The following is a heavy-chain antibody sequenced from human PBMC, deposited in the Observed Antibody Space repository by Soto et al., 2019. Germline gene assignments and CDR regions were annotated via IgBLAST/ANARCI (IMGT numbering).Heavy chain of an antibody. J-gene: IGHJ6*02. CDR3: ASGLVRTFYGSGSYYKASYYYGMDV. CDR2: IIPIFGTA. D-gene: IGHD3-10*01. CDR1: GGTFSSYA. Sequence: QVQLVQSGAEVKKPGSSVKVSCKASGGTFSSYAISWVRQAPGQGLEWMGGIIPIFGTANYAQKFQGRVTITADVSTSTAYMELSSLRSEDTAVYYCASGLVRTFYGSGSYYKASYYYGMDVWGQGTTVTVSS. V-gene: IGHV1-69*01.